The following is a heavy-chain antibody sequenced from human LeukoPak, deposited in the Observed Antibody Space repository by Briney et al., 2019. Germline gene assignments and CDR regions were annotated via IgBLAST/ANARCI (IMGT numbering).Heavy chain of an antibody. CDR2: IYYSGST. V-gene: IGHV4-31*03. D-gene: IGHD3-22*01. CDR1: GGSISSGGYY. J-gene: IGHJ4*02. Sequence: SETLSLTCTVSGGSISSGGYYWIWIRQHPGKGLEWIGYIYYSGSTYYNPSLKSRVTISVDTSKNQFSLKLSSVTAADTAVYYCARAAESSGPYYFDYWGQGTLVTVSS. CDR3: ARAAESSGPYYFDY.